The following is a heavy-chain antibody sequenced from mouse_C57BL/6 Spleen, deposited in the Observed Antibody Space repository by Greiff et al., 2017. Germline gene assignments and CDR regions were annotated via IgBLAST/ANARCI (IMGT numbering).Heavy chain of an antibody. D-gene: IGHD3-2*02. CDR2: ISPRDGSP. V-gene: IGHV1-85*01. CDR1: GYTFTSYA. Sequence: VQLQQSGPELVKPGASVKFSCKASGYTFTSYAINWVKQRPGQGLAWIGWISPRDGSPKYNEKFKGKATLTVDTSSSKAYMELHSLTSEDSAVDVCGRGTAQVPWVAYWGQGTLVTVSA. CDR3: GRGTAQVPWVAY. J-gene: IGHJ3*01.